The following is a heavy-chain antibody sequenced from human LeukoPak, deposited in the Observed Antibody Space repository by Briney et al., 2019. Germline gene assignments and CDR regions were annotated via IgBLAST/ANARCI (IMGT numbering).Heavy chain of an antibody. D-gene: IGHD3-16*02. CDR3: WGYDYVWGSYRYDY. J-gene: IGHJ4*02. Sequence: KPSETLSLTCTVSGGSISSSSYYWGWIRQPPGKGLEWIGRIYTSGSTNYNPSLKSRVTMSVDTSKNQFSLKLSSVTAADTAVYYCWGYDYVWGSYRYDYWGQGTLVTVSS. CDR2: IYTSGST. CDR1: GGSISSSSYY. V-gene: IGHV4-39*07.